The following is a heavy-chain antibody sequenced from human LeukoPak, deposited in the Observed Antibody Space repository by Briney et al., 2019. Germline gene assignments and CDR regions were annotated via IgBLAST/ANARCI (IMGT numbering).Heavy chain of an antibody. CDR1: GFTVSSNY. Sequence: GGSLRLSCAASGFTVSSNYMSWVRQAPGKGLEWVSVIYSGGSTYYADSVKGSFTIPRDNSKNTLYLQMNSLRAEDTAVYYCARPMRLSSYVGGVDALEIWAQGQWSPSL. D-gene: IGHD3-10*02. J-gene: IGHJ3*02. CDR3: ARPMRLSSYVGGVDALEI. V-gene: IGHV3-66*01. CDR2: IYSGGST.